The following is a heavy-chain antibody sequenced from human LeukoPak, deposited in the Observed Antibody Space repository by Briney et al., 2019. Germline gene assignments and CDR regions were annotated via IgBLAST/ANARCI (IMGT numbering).Heavy chain of an antibody. J-gene: IGHJ5*02. D-gene: IGHD3-3*01. CDR2: IIPIFGTA. Sequence: SVKVSCKASGGTFSSYAISWVRQAPGQGLEWMGRIIPIFGTANYAQRFRGRVTITTDESTSTAYMELSSLRSEDTAVYYCARDSGGELRFLEWFGSFDPWGQGTLVTVSS. CDR1: GGTFSSYA. CDR3: ARDSGGELRFLEWFGSFDP. V-gene: IGHV1-69*05.